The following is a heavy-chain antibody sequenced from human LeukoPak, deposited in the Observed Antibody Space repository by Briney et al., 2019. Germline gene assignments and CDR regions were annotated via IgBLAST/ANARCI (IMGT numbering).Heavy chain of an antibody. V-gene: IGHV1-18*01. D-gene: IGHD4-17*01. J-gene: IGHJ4*02. Sequence: GASVKVSCKASGGTFSSYAISWVRQAPGQGLEWMGWISAYNGNTNYAQKLQGRVTMTTDTSTSTAYMELRSLRSDDTAVYYCARVRLYGEGDYFDYWGQGTLVTVSS. CDR3: ARVRLYGEGDYFDY. CDR2: ISAYNGNT. CDR1: GGTFSSYA.